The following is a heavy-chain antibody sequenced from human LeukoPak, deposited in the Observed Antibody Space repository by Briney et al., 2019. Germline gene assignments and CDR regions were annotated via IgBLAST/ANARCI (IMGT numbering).Heavy chain of an antibody. Sequence: ASVKVSCKASGYTFTSYGFSWVRQAPGQGLEWMGWISAYNGNTKYAQKLQGRVTMTRDTSTSTVYMELSSLRSEDTAVYYCARGPFGDTAEYFQHWGQGTLVTVSS. CDR1: GYTFTSYG. CDR2: ISAYNGNT. CDR3: ARGPFGDTAEYFQH. J-gene: IGHJ1*01. D-gene: IGHD4-17*01. V-gene: IGHV1-18*01.